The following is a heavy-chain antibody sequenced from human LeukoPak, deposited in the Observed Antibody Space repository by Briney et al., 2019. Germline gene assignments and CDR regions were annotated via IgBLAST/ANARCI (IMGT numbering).Heavy chain of an antibody. CDR1: GFTFSSYS. CDR2: ISSSSSTI. D-gene: IGHD6-13*01. Sequence: PGGSLRLSCAASGFTFSSYSMNWVRQAPGKGLEWVSYISSSSSTIYYADSVKGRFTISRDNAKNSLYLQMNSLRAEDTAVYYCARDLPAAGPDAFDIWGQGTMVTVSS. J-gene: IGHJ3*02. V-gene: IGHV3-48*01. CDR3: ARDLPAAGPDAFDI.